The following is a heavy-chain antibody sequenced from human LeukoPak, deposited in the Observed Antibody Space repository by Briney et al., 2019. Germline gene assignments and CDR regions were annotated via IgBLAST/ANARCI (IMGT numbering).Heavy chain of an antibody. CDR3: ARDLGWLQSDY. V-gene: IGHV3-7*01. J-gene: IGHJ4*02. CDR2: IKKGGSEQ. D-gene: IGHD5-24*01. CDR1: GFSFSDHW. Sequence: GGSLRLSCVASGFSFSDHWMNWFRQAPGKGLEWVATIKKGGSEQYYVDSMKGRLTISRDNAKNSVYLQIHNLRAEDTAVYYCARDLGWLQSDYWGQGTLVTVSS.